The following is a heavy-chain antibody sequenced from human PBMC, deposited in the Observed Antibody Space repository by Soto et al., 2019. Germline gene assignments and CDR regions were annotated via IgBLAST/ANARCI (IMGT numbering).Heavy chain of an antibody. CDR1: SDSINISHW. Sequence: SETLSLTCVVSSDSINISHWCNWVRQPPEKGLEWIGQISHSGNTSYNPSLTSRVTISVDKSKSHFSLNLTSVTAADTAVYYCAARHFWSRPWTDRRLDYWGQGTLVTVSS. V-gene: IGHV4-4*02. CDR3: AARHFWSRPWTDRRLDY. D-gene: IGHD3-3*02. J-gene: IGHJ4*02. CDR2: ISHSGNT.